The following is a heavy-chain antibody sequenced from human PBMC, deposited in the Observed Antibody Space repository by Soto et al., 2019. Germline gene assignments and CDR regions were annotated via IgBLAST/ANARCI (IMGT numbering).Heavy chain of an antibody. CDR1: GGSLGDHAW. Sequence: QVHLQESGQGRVEPWETLSPTCSASGGSLGDHAWWTGVRHSPEKGLEWIGEFSPGGIATYNPSHKKRVTISIDRSKSQFSLTLNSLTAADTAMYYCARNADCRGGAKCIVGWFDPWGQGILVTVSS. V-gene: IGHV4-4*02. CDR3: ARNADCRGGAKCIVGWFDP. J-gene: IGHJ5*02. D-gene: IGHD2-15*01. CDR2: FSPGGIA.